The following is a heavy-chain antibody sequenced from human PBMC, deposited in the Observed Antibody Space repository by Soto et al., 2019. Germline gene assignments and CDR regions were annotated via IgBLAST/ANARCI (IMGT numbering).Heavy chain of an antibody. Sequence: EVQLLESGGGLVQPGGSLRLSCAASGFTFSSYAMSWVRQAPGKGLEWVSAISGSGGSTYYADSVKGRFTISRDNAKNTLYLQMNSLRAEDTAVYYCAKRPNSLLSLAPKGMDVWGQGTTVTVSS. D-gene: IGHD1-26*01. V-gene: IGHV3-23*01. CDR3: AKRPNSLLSLAPKGMDV. CDR2: ISGSGGST. J-gene: IGHJ6*02. CDR1: GFTFSSYA.